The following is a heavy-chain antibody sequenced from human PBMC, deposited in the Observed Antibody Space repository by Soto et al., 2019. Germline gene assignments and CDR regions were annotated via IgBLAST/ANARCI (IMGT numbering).Heavy chain of an antibody. J-gene: IGHJ4*02. V-gene: IGHV4-31*03. CDR1: GASIGSAGYY. CDR3: ARPRPYDYQII. D-gene: IGHD4-17*01. Sequence: QVQLQESGPGLVNPSQTLSLTCSVSGASIGSAGYYWTWIRQHSGKGLEWIGHIYNTGSDHYNSSLKSRVTISVDTSRDQFSLHLTSVTVADTAVYYCARPRPYDYQIICGQGTLVTVSS. CDR2: IYNTGSD.